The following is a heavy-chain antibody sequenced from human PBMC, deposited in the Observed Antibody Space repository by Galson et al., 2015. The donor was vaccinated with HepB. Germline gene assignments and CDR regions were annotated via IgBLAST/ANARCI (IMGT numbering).Heavy chain of an antibody. V-gene: IGHV3-21*01. D-gene: IGHD2-15*01. CDR2: ISSGSTYI. CDR1: GFNFSSYS. CDR3: AKSGVVAAIKYNCFDP. Sequence: SLRLSCAASGFNFSSYSMNWVRQAPGTGLEWVSSISSGSTYIYYADSANGRFTISRDNAKNSLYPQMNSLRVEDTAVYYCAKSGVVAAIKYNCFDPWGQGTLVTVSS. J-gene: IGHJ5*02.